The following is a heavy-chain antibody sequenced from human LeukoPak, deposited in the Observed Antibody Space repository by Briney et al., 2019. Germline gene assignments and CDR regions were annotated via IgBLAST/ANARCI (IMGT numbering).Heavy chain of an antibody. J-gene: IGHJ4*02. D-gene: IGHD4-23*01. CDR3: ARESTVVTASYVDY. V-gene: IGHV1-18*01. CDR2: ISAYNGNT. Sequence: ASVKVSCKASGYTFSSYVTSWVRQAPGQGLEWMGWISAYNGNTNYAQKLQGRVTMTTDTSTSTAYMELRRLRSDDTAVYYCARESTVVTASYVDYWGQGTLVTVSS. CDR1: GYTFSSYV.